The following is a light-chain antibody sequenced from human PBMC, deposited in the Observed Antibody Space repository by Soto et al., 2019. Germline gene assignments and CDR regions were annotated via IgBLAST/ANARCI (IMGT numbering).Light chain of an antibody. CDR3: QIWGTGIHVV. Sequence: QLVLTQSPSASASLGASVRLTCTLSSGHISYAIAWHQQQPEKGPRYLMKLNSDGSHSKGDGIPDRFSGSSSGAERYLTISSLQSEDEADYYCQIWGTGIHVVFGGGTKLTVL. J-gene: IGLJ2*01. V-gene: IGLV4-69*01. CDR2: LNSDGSH. CDR1: SGHISYA.